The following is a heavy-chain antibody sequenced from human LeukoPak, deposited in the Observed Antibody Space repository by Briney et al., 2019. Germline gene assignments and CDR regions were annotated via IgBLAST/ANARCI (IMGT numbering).Heavy chain of an antibody. CDR1: GGSISSGSYY. CDR2: IYTSGST. CDR3: ARLSGFTFGGVIAFYFDY. D-gene: IGHD3-16*01. Sequence: TLSLTCTVSGGSISSGSYYWSWIRQPAGTGLEWIGRIYTSGSTNYNPSLKSRVTISVDTSKNQFSLKLSSVTAADTAVYYCARLSGFTFGGVIAFYFDYWGQGTLVTVSS. V-gene: IGHV4-61*02. J-gene: IGHJ4*02.